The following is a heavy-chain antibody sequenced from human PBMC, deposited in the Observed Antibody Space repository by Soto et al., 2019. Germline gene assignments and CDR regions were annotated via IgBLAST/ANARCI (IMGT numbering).Heavy chain of an antibody. CDR1: GGSISSGGYY. Sequence: SETLSLTCTVSGGSISSGGYYWSWIRQHPGKGLEWIGYIYYSGSTYYNPSLKSRVTISVDTSKNQFSLKLSSVTAADTAVYYCARFGNGDATGGFDPWGQGTLVTVSS. CDR3: ARFGNGDATGGFDP. CDR2: IYYSGST. J-gene: IGHJ5*02. V-gene: IGHV4-31*03. D-gene: IGHD4-17*01.